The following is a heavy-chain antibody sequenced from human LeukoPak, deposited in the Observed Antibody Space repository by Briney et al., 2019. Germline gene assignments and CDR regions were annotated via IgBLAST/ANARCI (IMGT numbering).Heavy chain of an antibody. CDR2: IVPIFGTA. CDR1: GGTFSSYA. Sequence: SVKVSCKASGGTFSSYAISWVRQAPGQGLEWMGGIVPIFGTANYAQKFQGRVTITADESTSTAYMELSSLRSEDTAVYYCARDGGLGDIVVVLAAMEGYYGMDVWGKGTTVTVSS. J-gene: IGHJ6*04. CDR3: ARDGGLGDIVVVLAAMEGYYGMDV. V-gene: IGHV1-69*13. D-gene: IGHD2-2*01.